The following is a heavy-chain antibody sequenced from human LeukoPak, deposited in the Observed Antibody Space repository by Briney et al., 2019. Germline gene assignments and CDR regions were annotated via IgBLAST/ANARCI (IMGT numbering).Heavy chain of an antibody. CDR2: IYYSGST. D-gene: IGHD6-19*01. CDR1: GGSISSYY. V-gene: IGHV4-59*08. J-gene: IGHJ3*02. Sequence: SETLSLTCTVSGGSISSYYWSWIRQPPGKGLEWIGYIYYSGSTNYNPSLKSRVTISVDASKNQFSLKLSSVTAADTAVYYCAIRIAVAGYNDAFDIWGQGTMVTVSS. CDR3: AIRIAVAGYNDAFDI.